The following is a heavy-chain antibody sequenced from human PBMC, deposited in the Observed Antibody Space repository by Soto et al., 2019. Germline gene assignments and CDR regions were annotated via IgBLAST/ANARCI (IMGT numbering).Heavy chain of an antibody. J-gene: IGHJ4*02. V-gene: IGHV1-2*02. CDR1: GPTFIAYY. D-gene: IGHD6-6*01. Sequence: QLVQSGAEVKKPGASVRVSCKTSGPTFIAYYIHWVRQAPGRGLEWMGWIYPKSGGTTYEQKFLGRLTMPRDTSINTSYMDMKRLTPHDTAVYYCARVSVDVPEWGQGTLIAVSS. CDR3: ARVSVDVPE. CDR2: IYPKSGGT.